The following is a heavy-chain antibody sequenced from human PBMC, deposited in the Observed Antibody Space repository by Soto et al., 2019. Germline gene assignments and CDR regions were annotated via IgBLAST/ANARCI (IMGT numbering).Heavy chain of an antibody. Sequence: ASVKVSCKASGYTFTSYGISWVRQAPGQGLEWMGWISAYNGNTNYAQKLQGRVTMTTDTSTSTAYMELRSLRSDDTAVYYCSGAAMVFGDYYYGMDVWGQGTTVTVSS. V-gene: IGHV1-18*01. CDR1: GYTFTSYG. CDR2: ISAYNGNT. D-gene: IGHD3-3*01. CDR3: SGAAMVFGDYYYGMDV. J-gene: IGHJ6*02.